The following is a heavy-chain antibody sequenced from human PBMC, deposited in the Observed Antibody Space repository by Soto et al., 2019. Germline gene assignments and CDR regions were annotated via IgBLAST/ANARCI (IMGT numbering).Heavy chain of an antibody. CDR3: ARSRAYYYDSSGALVY. V-gene: IGHV4-34*01. Sequence: PSETLSLTCAVYGGSFSGYYWSWIRQPPGKGLEWIGEINHSGSTNYNPSLKSRVTISVDTSKNQFSLKLSSVTAADTAVYYCARSRAYYYDSSGALVYWGQGTLVTVSS. D-gene: IGHD3-22*01. CDR1: GGSFSGYY. J-gene: IGHJ4*02. CDR2: INHSGST.